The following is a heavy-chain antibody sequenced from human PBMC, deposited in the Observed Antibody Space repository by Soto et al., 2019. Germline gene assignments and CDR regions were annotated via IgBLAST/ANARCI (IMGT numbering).Heavy chain of an antibody. Sequence: SLSLTSTDSGGRISSGDYHWSWIRQPPGKGLEWIGYTYYSGSTYYNPSLKSRVTISVDTSKNQFSLKLSPVTAAATAVYYCAGAVTLDGWGQGTTVTVSS. CDR1: GGRISSGDYH. D-gene: IGHD3-10*01. V-gene: IGHV4-30-4*01. J-gene: IGHJ6*02. CDR2: TYYSGST. CDR3: AGAVTLDG.